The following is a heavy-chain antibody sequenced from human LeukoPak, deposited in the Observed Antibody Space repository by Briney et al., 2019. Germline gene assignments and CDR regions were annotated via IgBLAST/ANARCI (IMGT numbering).Heavy chain of an antibody. D-gene: IGHD1-1*01. CDR1: GLTFSNYG. CDR3: AEDQQLQPFHY. Sequence: GESLRLSCAASGLTFSNYGMHWVRQAPGKGLEWVAFIRYDGSDKFYADSVKGRFTISRDNSRDTLYLQMNSLRVEDTAVYFCAEDQQLQPFHYWGRGTLVAVSS. CDR2: IRYDGSDK. J-gene: IGHJ4*02. V-gene: IGHV3-30*02.